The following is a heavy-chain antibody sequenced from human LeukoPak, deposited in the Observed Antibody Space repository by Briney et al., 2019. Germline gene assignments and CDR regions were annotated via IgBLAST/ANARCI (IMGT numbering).Heavy chain of an antibody. CDR3: ACSIAAAGMGENWLDP. D-gene: IGHD6-13*01. Sequence: PSETLSLTCTVSGGSISSYYWSWLRQPPGKGLEWIGYIYYSGSTNYNPSLKSRVTISVDTSKNQFSLKLSSVRAADTVVYYCACSIAAAGMGENWLDPWGQGTLVTVSS. V-gene: IGHV4-59*01. CDR2: IYYSGST. J-gene: IGHJ5*02. CDR1: GGSISSYY.